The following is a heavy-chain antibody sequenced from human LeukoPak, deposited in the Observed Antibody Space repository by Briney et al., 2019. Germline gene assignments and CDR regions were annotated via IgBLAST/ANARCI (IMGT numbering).Heavy chain of an antibody. D-gene: IGHD2-2*01. Sequence: SQTLSLTCTVSGGSISSGDYYWSWIRQPPGKGLEWIGYIYYSGSTYYNPSLKSRVTISVDTSKNQFSLKLSSVTAADTAVYYCARSLIVVRPQSTNWFDPWGQGTLVTVSS. CDR3: ARSLIVVRPQSTNWFDP. CDR1: GGSISSGDYY. CDR2: IYYSGST. J-gene: IGHJ5*02. V-gene: IGHV4-30-4*08.